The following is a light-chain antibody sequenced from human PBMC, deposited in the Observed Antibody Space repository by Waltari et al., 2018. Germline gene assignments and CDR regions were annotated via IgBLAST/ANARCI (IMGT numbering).Light chain of an antibody. J-gene: IGLJ3*02. CDR2: GKN. CDR3: NSRSWK. Sequence: SSELTQDPAVSVALGQSVSITCQGDSLRTYYASWYQQKPGQAPVVVIYGKNNRPSGIPDRFSCSSSGNTASLTITGAQAEDEADYYCNSRSWKFGGGTKLTVL. V-gene: IGLV3-19*01. CDR1: SLRTYY.